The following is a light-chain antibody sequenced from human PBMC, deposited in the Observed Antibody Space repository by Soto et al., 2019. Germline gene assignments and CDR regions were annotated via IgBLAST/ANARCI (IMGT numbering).Light chain of an antibody. CDR1: SSDVGGYNY. CDR2: EVG. J-gene: IGLJ2*01. V-gene: IGLV2-14*01. CDR3: SSYTSSTDVV. Sequence: QSVLTQPAYVSGSPGQSITISCTGTSSDVGGYNYVSWYQQHPGKAPKLLIYEVGNRPSGVSNRFSGSKSGNTASLTISGLQAEDEADYYCSSYTSSTDVVFGGGTKLTVL.